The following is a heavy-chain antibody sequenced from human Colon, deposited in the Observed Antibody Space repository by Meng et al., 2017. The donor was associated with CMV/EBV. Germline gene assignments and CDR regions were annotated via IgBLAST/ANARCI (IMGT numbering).Heavy chain of an antibody. V-gene: IGHV3-11*01. CDR1: GFTFRDNY. D-gene: IGHD2-2*01. CDR3: ATHPYAGSTSDY. Sequence: GGSLRLSCAASGFTFRDNYMSWIRQAPGKGLEWISYISSSSATIYYADSVKGRFTISRDNAKQTLYLEMNSLRAEDTAVYYCATHPYAGSTSDYWGQGTLVTVSS. CDR2: ISSSSATI. J-gene: IGHJ4*02.